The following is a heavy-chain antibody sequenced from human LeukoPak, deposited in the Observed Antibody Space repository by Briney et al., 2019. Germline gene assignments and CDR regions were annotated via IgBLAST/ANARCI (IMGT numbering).Heavy chain of an antibody. J-gene: IGHJ4*02. CDR2: INHSGST. CDR3: ARGRVVPAPFDY. CDR1: GGSFSGYY. V-gene: IGHV4-34*01. D-gene: IGHD2-2*01. Sequence: PSETLSLTCAVYGGSFSGYYWSWIRQPPGKGLEWIGEINHSGSTNYNPSLKSRVTISVDTSKNQFSLKPSSVTAADTAVYYCARGRVVPAPFDYWGQGTLVTVSS.